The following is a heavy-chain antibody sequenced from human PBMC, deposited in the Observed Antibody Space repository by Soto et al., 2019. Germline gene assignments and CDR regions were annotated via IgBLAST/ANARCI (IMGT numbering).Heavy chain of an antibody. CDR3: AKGLSGSGAYQYFDP. V-gene: IGHV3-23*01. J-gene: IGHJ5*02. D-gene: IGHD3-10*01. Sequence: EVQLLESGGGLVQPGGSLRLSCAASAFDFSRSAMSWVRQTPGKGLEWVSAISGNGDRTFYADSVKGRVTISRDNSKNTLYLEMSSLRVEDTAVYYCAKGLSGSGAYQYFDPWGQGTLFTVSS. CDR2: ISGNGDRT. CDR1: AFDFSRSA.